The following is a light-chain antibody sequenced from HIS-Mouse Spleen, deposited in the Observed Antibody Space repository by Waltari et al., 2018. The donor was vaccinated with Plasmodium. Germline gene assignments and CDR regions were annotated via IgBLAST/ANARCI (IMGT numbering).Light chain of an antibody. CDR2: GAS. CDR3: QQYGSSPPWT. J-gene: IGKJ1*01. V-gene: IGKV3-20*01. CDR1: QSVSRSY. Sequence: EIVLTQSPGPPSLSPGERATPPCRARQSVSRSYLAWYQQKSGRAPRLLIYGASCRTTGIPDRFSSSGSGTDLSLTISRLEPADFAVYYCQQYGSSPPWTFGQGTKVEIK.